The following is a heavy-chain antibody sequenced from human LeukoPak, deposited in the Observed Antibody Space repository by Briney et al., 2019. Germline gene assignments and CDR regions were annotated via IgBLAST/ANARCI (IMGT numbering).Heavy chain of an antibody. J-gene: IGHJ4*02. CDR3: ARRFCTTTTCYFFDS. Sequence: SETLSLTCTVSGGSISSSSHYWGWIRQPPGKGLEWIGIVYHSGLTYYNPSLNSRVTLSVDTSNNQFSLELNSVTASDTAVYYCARRFCTTTTCYFFDSWGQGTLVTVSS. D-gene: IGHD2-2*01. CDR2: VYHSGLT. CDR1: GGSISSSSHY. V-gene: IGHV4-39*01.